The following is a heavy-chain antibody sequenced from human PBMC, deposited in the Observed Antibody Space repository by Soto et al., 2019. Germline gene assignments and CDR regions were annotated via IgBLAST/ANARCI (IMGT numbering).Heavy chain of an antibody. D-gene: IGHD2-21*01. CDR1: GGSVSSGSYY. CDR3: AREGTPESVDYYGMDV. Sequence: SETLSLTCTVSGGSVSSGSYYWSWIRQPPGKGLEWIGYMYNSGSTNYNPSLKSRVTISVDTSKNQFSLKLSSVTAADTAVYYCAREGTPESVDYYGMDVWGQGTTVTVSS. CDR2: MYNSGST. J-gene: IGHJ6*02. V-gene: IGHV4-61*01.